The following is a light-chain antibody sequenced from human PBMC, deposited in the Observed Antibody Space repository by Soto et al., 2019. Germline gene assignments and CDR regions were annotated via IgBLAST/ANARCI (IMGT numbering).Light chain of an antibody. Sequence: DIQMTQSPSSLSASVGDRVTITCRASQSIDNHLNWYHQKPGKAPQLLIYSASTLQSGVPPRFTARGSGTDFSLTSSGLQPEAFATYYCHQCYSTPWTFGQGTKVEIK. CDR3: HQCYSTPWT. CDR2: SAS. CDR1: QSIDNH. V-gene: IGKV1-39*01. J-gene: IGKJ1*01.